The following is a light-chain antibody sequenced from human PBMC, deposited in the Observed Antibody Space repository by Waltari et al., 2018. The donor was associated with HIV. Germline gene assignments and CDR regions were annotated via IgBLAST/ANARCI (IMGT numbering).Light chain of an antibody. CDR3: QSADVSSISWV. CDR1: SLSKQY. V-gene: IGLV3-25*03. J-gene: IGLJ3*02. CDR2: KDT. Sequence: SDELTQPPSVSVSPGQTARITCSGDSLSKQYSCWYQQKPDQAPVLLIYKDTERPSGIPERFSGSSSGTKVTLTISGVQAEDEADYYCQSADVSSISWVFGRGTKLTVL.